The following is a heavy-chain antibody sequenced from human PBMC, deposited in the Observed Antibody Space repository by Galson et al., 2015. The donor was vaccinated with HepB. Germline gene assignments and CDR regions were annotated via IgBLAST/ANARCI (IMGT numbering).Heavy chain of an antibody. J-gene: IGHJ4*02. D-gene: IGHD3-3*01. CDR3: AREHYDFGSAYYHGPLDY. V-gene: IGHV3-30-3*01. Sequence: SLRLSCAASGFTFSSFSMHWVRQAPGKGLEWVAVISYDVSSKYYADSVQGRFTISRDNSKNTLYLQMNSLRADDTAVYYCAREHYDFGSAYYHGPLDYWGQGTLVTVSS. CDR2: ISYDVSSK. CDR1: GFTFSSFS.